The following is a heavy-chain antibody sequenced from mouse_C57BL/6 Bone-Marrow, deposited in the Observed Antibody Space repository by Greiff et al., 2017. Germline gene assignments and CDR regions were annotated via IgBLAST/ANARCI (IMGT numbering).Heavy chain of an antibody. CDR2: INPNNGGT. Sequence: EVQLQQSGPELVKPGASVKISCKASGYTFTDYYMHWVKQSHGKSLEWIGDINPNNGGTSYNQKFKGKATLTVDKSSSTAYMELRSLTSEDSAVYYCAIWLRKYFDVWGTGTTVTVSS. V-gene: IGHV1-26*01. CDR1: GYTFTDYY. CDR3: AIWLRKYFDV. J-gene: IGHJ1*03. D-gene: IGHD2-2*01.